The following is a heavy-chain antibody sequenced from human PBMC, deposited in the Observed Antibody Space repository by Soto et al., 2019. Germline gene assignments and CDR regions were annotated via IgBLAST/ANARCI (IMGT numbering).Heavy chain of an antibody. CDR1: GFTFSNFA. CDR2: ISGSGRST. Sequence: EVQLLESGGALVQPGGSLSLTCAASGFTFSNFAIHWFRQAPGKGLEWVSGISGSGRSTYYADSAKGRFTISRANSRNTVLLQMTILRAEDTAIYYCAKVPPGGLDITPFDSWGQGALVTGSS. J-gene: IGHJ4*02. CDR3: AKVPPGGLDITPFDS. D-gene: IGHD3-9*01. V-gene: IGHV3-23*01.